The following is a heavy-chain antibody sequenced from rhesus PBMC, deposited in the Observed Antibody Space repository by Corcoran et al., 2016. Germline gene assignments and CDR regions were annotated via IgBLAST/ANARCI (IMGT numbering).Heavy chain of an antibody. D-gene: IGHD4-29*01. J-gene: IGHJ4*01. CDR1: GGSISSVYYY. CDR2: ITCSGST. Sequence: QVQLQESGPGLVKPSETLSLTCAVSGGSISSVYYYWSWIRQPPGKGLEWIGYITCSGSTRCHPTRRSRVTISRDTSKNQFSLKLNSVTAADAAVYYCARDTVAAPFDYWGQGVLVTVSS. CDR3: ARDTVAAPFDY. V-gene: IGHV4-122*02.